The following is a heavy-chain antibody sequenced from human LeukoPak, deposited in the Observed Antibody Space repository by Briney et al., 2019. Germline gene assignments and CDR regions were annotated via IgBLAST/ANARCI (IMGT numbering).Heavy chain of an antibody. Sequence: PSETLSLTCTVSGGSISSSSYYWGWIRQPPGKGLEWIGSIYYSGSTYYNPSLKSRVTISVDTSKNQFSLKLSSVTAADTAVYYCARQETGFFDYWGQGTLVTVSS. V-gene: IGHV4-39*01. D-gene: IGHD7-27*01. J-gene: IGHJ4*02. CDR2: IYYSGST. CDR1: GGSISSSSYY. CDR3: ARQETGFFDY.